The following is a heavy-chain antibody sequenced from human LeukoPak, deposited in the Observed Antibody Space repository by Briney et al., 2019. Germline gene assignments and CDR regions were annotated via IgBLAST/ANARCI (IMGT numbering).Heavy chain of an antibody. V-gene: IGHV1-18*01. CDR1: GYTFTSYG. J-gene: IGHJ5*02. Sequence: ASVKVSCKASGYTFTSYGISWVRQAPGQGLEWMGWISPYNGNTKYAQKLQGRLNMTTDTSASTAYMELRSLRSDDTAVYYCARGLSMDTNVEIDHWGQGTLVTVSS. CDR3: ARGLSMDTNVEIDH. D-gene: IGHD4/OR15-4a*01. CDR2: ISPYNGNT.